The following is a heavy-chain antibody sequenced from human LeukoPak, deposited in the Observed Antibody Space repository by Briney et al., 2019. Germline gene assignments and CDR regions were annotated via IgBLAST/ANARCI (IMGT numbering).Heavy chain of an antibody. CDR2: ITASGTAM. Sequence: GGSLRLSCAASGFTFSSYSMNWVRQAPGKGLEWVSHITASGTAMFYADSVKGRFTISRDNAKNSLYLQMNSLRDEDTAVYYCARVGYTSGWYRNWGQGTLVTVSS. D-gene: IGHD6-19*01. V-gene: IGHV3-48*02. CDR3: ARVGYTSGWYRN. J-gene: IGHJ4*02. CDR1: GFTFSSYS.